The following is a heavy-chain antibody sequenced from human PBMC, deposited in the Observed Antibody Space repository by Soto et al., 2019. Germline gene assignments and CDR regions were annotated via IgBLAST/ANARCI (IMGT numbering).Heavy chain of an antibody. Sequence: SVKVSCKASGGTFSSYTISWVRQAPGQGLEWMGRIIPILGIANYAQKFQGRVTITADKSTSTAYMELSSLRSEDTAVYYCASSRGYSYGFAFDYWGQGTLVTVSS. V-gene: IGHV1-69*02. CDR1: GGTFSSYT. CDR3: ASSRGYSYGFAFDY. CDR2: IIPILGIA. J-gene: IGHJ4*02. D-gene: IGHD5-18*01.